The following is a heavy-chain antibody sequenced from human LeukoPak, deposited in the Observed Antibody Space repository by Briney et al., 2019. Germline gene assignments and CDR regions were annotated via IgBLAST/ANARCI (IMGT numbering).Heavy chain of an antibody. CDR1: GYTFTGYY. J-gene: IGHJ4*02. CDR2: INPNSGGT. V-gene: IGHV1-2*02. Sequence: ASVKVSCKASGYTFTGYYMHWVRQARGQGLEWMGWINPNSGGTNYAQKFQGRVTMTRDTSISTAYMELSRLRSDDTAVYYCARDIRKSGSYYFYYWGQGTLVTVSS. CDR3: ARDIRKSGSYYFYY. D-gene: IGHD1-26*01.